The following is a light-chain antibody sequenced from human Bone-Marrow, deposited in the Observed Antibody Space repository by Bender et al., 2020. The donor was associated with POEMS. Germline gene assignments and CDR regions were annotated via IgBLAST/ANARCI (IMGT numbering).Light chain of an antibody. Sequence: SYVLTQPPSVSVAPRQTATITCGGNNIQSKSVHWLHQKPGQAPVLVIYDNGDRPSGILERFSGFNSENTVTVTISETQALDEADYYCQVWDSGTVVFGGGTKLTVL. CDR1: NIQSKS. V-gene: IGLV3-21*02. CDR2: DNG. CDR3: QVWDSGTVV. J-gene: IGLJ3*02.